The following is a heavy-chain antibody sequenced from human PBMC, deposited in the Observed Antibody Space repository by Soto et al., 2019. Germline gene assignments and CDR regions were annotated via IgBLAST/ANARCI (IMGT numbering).Heavy chain of an antibody. CDR3: ARDVVVAGTGEYFQH. V-gene: IGHV1-3*01. CDR1: GYTFTSYA. D-gene: IGHD6-19*01. CDR2: INAGNGNT. J-gene: IGHJ1*01. Sequence: ASVKVSCKASGYTFTSYAMHWVRQAPGQRLEWMGWINAGNGNTKYSQKFQGRVTITRDTSASTAYMELSSLRSEDTAVYYCARDVVVAGTGEYFQHWGQGTLVTVSS.